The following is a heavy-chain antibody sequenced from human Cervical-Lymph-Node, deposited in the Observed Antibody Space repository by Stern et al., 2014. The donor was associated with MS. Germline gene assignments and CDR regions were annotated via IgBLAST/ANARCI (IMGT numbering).Heavy chain of an antibody. CDR2: TYYRGTT. CDR3: ARGSFYDFWSQFDH. V-gene: IGHV4-59*01. J-gene: IGHJ4*02. CDR1: GRSIPSYH. Sequence: QLQLQESGPGLVKPSETLSLTCTDSGRSIPSYHWSWIRQSQAKGLERIGYTYYRGTTKYNPSLKSRVTISVDTSKKEFSLRLTSVTAADTAVYYCARGSFYDFWSQFDHWGQGTVVTVSP. D-gene: IGHD3-3*01.